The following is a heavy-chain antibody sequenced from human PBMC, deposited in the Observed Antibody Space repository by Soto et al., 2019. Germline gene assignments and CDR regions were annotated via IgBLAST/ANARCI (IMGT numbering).Heavy chain of an antibody. CDR3: AKDRITIFGVVVRPAGYFDL. D-gene: IGHD3-3*01. Sequence: EVQLLESGGGLVQPGGSLILSCAASGFTFSSYAMSWVRQAPGKGLEWVSAISGSGGSTYYADSVKGRFTISRDNSKNTLYLQMNSLRAEDTAVYYCAKDRITIFGVVVRPAGYFDLWGRGTLVTVSS. J-gene: IGHJ2*01. CDR1: GFTFSSYA. V-gene: IGHV3-23*01. CDR2: ISGSGGST.